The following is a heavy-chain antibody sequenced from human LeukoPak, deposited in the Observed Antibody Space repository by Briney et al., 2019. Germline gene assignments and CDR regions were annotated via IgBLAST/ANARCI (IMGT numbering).Heavy chain of an antibody. CDR2: INWNSDSI. CDR3: ATNGGGDSGYGNFDY. Sequence: GRSLRLSCAVSGFTFDDYAMHWVRQVPGKGLEWVSGINWNSDSIGYADSVKGRFTTSRDNAKNSLYLQMNSLRAEDTAFYYCATNGGGDSGYGNFDYWGQGTLVTVSS. CDR1: GFTFDDYA. V-gene: IGHV3-9*01. D-gene: IGHD5-12*01. J-gene: IGHJ4*02.